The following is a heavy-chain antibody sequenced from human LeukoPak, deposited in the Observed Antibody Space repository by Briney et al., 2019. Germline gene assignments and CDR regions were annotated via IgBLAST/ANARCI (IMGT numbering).Heavy chain of an antibody. Sequence: PSETLSLTCTVSGGSISSYYWSWIRQPPGKGLEWIGYIYYSGSTYYNPSLKSRVTISVDTSKNQFSLKLSSVTAADTAVYYCARGLDGDYDYWGQGTLVTVSS. J-gene: IGHJ4*02. CDR3: ARGLDGDYDY. CDR1: GGSISSYY. CDR2: IYYSGST. V-gene: IGHV4-59*12. D-gene: IGHD4-17*01.